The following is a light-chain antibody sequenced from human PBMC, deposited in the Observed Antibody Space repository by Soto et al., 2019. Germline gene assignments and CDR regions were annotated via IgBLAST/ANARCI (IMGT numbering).Light chain of an antibody. CDR3: QHLNT. CDR1: QSISSW. Sequence: DIQMTQSPSTLSASVGDRVTITCRASQSISSWLAWYQQRPGKAPKLLIYKASSLEGGVPSRFSGSGSGTEFTLTICSLQPDDFATYYCQHLNTFGLGTKLEIK. CDR2: KAS. J-gene: IGKJ2*01. V-gene: IGKV1-5*03.